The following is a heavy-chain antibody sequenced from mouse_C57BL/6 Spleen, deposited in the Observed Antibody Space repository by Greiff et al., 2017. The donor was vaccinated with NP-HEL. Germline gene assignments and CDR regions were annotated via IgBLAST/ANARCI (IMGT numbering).Heavy chain of an antibody. J-gene: IGHJ1*03. V-gene: IGHV1-31*01. Sequence: EVKLMESGPELVKPGASVKISCKASGYSFTGYYMHWVKQSHGNILDWIGYIYPYNGVSSYNQKFKGKATLTVDKSSSTAYMELRSLTSEDSAVYYWARGDGYYVYFDVWGTGTTVTVSS. CDR3: ARGDGYYVYFDV. D-gene: IGHD2-3*01. CDR1: GYSFTGYY. CDR2: IYPYNGVS.